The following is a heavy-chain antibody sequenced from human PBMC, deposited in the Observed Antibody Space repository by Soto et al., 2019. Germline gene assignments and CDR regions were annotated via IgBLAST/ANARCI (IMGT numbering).Heavy chain of an antibody. V-gene: IGHV3-15*01. Sequence: PGGSLRLSCAASGFTFSNAWMSWVRQAPGKGLEWVGRIKSKTDGGTTDYAAPVKGRFTISRDDSKNTLYLQMNSLKTEDTAVYYCTTDLNYYDSSGYLGFDYWGQGTLVTVSS. CDR3: TTDLNYYDSSGYLGFDY. D-gene: IGHD3-22*01. CDR1: GFTFSNAW. CDR2: IKSKTDGGTT. J-gene: IGHJ4*02.